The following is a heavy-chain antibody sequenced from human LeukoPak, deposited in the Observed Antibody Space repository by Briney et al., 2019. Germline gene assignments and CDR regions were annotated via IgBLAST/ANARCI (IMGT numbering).Heavy chain of an antibody. D-gene: IGHD7-27*01. CDR2: IYQSGRT. Sequence: PSETLSLTCTVSGYSISSGYYWGWIRQPPGRGLEWIGSIYQSGRTYYNPSLKSRVTISLDTSKDQFSLKLSSVTAADTAVYYCASPSVRGDPPFDYWGQGTLVTVSS. CDR3: ASPSVRGDPPFDY. V-gene: IGHV4-38-2*02. CDR1: GYSISSGYY. J-gene: IGHJ4*02.